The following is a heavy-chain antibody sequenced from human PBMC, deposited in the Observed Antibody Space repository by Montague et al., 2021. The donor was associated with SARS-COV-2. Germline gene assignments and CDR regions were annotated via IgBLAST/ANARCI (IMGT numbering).Heavy chain of an antibody. D-gene: IGHD3-10*01. V-gene: IGHV4-61*02. CDR3: VGDAYYPLDGH. CDR1: GGAISDGNYY. J-gene: IGHJ4*02. CDR2: IYVTGNS. Sequence: TLSLTCTVSGGAISDGNYYWSWVRQPAGQGLEWIGRIYVTGNSKSNPSLKSRVTMSIDTAKHQFYLNPTSVTAADTSVYYCVGDAYYPLDGHWGQGTLVTVSS.